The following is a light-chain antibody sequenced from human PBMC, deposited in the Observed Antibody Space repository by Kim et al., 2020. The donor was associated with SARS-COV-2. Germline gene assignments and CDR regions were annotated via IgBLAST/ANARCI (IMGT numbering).Light chain of an antibody. Sequence: LSGSPGERASLSGRAGQSIASNLAWYQQKPGQAPRLLISGASTRATGIPARFSGSGSGTEFTLTISSLQSEDFAVYYCQQYHDWRTFGQGTKLEI. CDR2: GAS. CDR3: QQYHDWRT. CDR1: QSIASN. J-gene: IGKJ2*02. V-gene: IGKV3-15*01.